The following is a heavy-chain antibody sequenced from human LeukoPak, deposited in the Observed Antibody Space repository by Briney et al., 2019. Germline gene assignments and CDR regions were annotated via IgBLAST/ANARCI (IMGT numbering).Heavy chain of an antibody. CDR3: ASGWLLDY. D-gene: IGHD6-19*01. V-gene: IGHV4-59*01. J-gene: IGHJ4*02. CDR1: GGSICSYY. Sequence: SETLSLTCTVSGGSICSYYWSWIRQPPGKGLEWIGYIYYSGSTNYNPSLKSRVTISVDTSKNQFSLKLSSVTAADTAVYYCASGWLLDYWGQGTLVTVSS. CDR2: IYYSGST.